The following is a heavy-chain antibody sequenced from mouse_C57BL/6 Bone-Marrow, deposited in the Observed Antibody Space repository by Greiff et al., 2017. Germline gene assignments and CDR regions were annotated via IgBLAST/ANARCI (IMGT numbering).Heavy chain of an antibody. CDR1: GYTFTSYW. V-gene: IGHV1-50*01. CDR2: IDPSDSYT. J-gene: IGHJ2*01. CDR3: ARGTLRRFDY. D-gene: IGHD1-2*01. Sequence: VQLQQPGAELVKPGASVKLSCKASGYTFTSYWMQWVKQRPGQGLEWIGEIDPSDSYTNYTQKFKGKATLTVDTSSSTAYMQLSSLTSEDSAVDYCARGTLRRFDYWGQGTTLTVSS.